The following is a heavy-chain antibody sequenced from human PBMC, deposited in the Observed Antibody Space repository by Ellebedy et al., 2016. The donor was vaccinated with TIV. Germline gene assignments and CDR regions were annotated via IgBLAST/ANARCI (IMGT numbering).Heavy chain of an antibody. CDR2: MNPNSDNS. Sequence: AASVKVSCKASGYTFTSYDINWVRQATGQGLEWMGWMNPNSDNSDYAPKFDGRLTMTRDTSISTAYMELSSLRSEDTAVYYCATITGTTGYGMDVWGQGTTVTVSS. D-gene: IGHD1-7*01. CDR3: ATITGTTGYGMDV. V-gene: IGHV1-8*01. J-gene: IGHJ6*02. CDR1: GYTFTSYD.